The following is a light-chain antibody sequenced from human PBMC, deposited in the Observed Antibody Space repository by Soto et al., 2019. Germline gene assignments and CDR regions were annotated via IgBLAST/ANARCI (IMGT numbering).Light chain of an antibody. CDR3: SSYTSSSTS. Sequence: QSVLTQPASVSGSPGQSITISCTGTSSDVGDYNYVSWYQQHPGKAPKLMIYDVSNRPSGVSNRFSGSKSGNTASLTISGLQAEDEADYYCSSYTSSSTSFGGGTKLTVL. V-gene: IGLV2-14*03. CDR2: DVS. CDR1: SSDVGDYNY. J-gene: IGLJ2*01.